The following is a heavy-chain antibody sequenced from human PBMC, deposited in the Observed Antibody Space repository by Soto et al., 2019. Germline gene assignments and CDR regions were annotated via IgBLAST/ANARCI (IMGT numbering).Heavy chain of an antibody. J-gene: IGHJ6*02. D-gene: IGHD3-22*01. CDR1: GFTFSSYG. CDR2: IWYDGSNK. Sequence: GGSLRLSCAASGFTFSSYGMHWVRQAPGKGLEWVAVIWYDGSNKYSADSVKGRFTISRDNAKNSLYLQMNSLRAEDKAVYYIARVGQGVYYPPYHFSGMDVWGQGTTVTVSS. CDR3: ARVGQGVYYPPYHFSGMDV. V-gene: IGHV3-33*01.